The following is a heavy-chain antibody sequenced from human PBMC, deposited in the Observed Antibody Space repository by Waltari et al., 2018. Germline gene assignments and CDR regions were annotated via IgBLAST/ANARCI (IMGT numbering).Heavy chain of an antibody. D-gene: IGHD2-2*01. V-gene: IGHV4-4*07. CDR2: IYASGST. J-gene: IGHJ3*02. CDR3: ARDRCNSTSCLSRGAFDI. CDR1: GGSISSYY. Sequence: QVQLQESGPGLVKPSETLSLTCTVSGGSISSYYWSWVRRPAGKGLEWIGRIYASGSTNYNPSLRSRVTMSVDTSKNHFSLRLTSVTAADTAVYYCARDRCNSTSCLSRGAFDIWGQGTMVTVSS.